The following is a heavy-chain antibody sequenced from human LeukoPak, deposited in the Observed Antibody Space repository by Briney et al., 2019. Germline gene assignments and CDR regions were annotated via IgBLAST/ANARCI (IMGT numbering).Heavy chain of an antibody. J-gene: IGHJ4*02. CDR2: NSYSGNT. CDR1: GGSISSYY. V-gene: IGHV4-59*01. Sequence: SETLSLTCTVSGGSISSYYWSWIRQPPGKGLEWTGYNSYSGNTNYNPSLKSRVTISVDTSKNHFSLNLRSVTAADTAVYYCARVGSGSFDYWGQGTLVTVSS. D-gene: IGHD1-26*01. CDR3: ARVGSGSFDY.